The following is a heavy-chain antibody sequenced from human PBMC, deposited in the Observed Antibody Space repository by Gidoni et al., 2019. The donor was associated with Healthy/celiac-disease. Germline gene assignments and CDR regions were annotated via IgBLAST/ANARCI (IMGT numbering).Heavy chain of an antibody. CDR1: CLTFSIYG. Sequence: QVQLVESGGGVVQIGRSLRLSCAASCLTFSIYGMLWVRQVPGKGLGWVAVISNDGSNKYYADSVKGRLTISRDNSKNTLYLQMNSLRAEDTAVYYCAKATFLNYDYVWGSKYGMDVWGQGTTVTVSS. D-gene: IGHD3-16*01. CDR3: AKATFLNYDYVWGSKYGMDV. V-gene: IGHV3-30*18. CDR2: ISNDGSNK. J-gene: IGHJ6*02.